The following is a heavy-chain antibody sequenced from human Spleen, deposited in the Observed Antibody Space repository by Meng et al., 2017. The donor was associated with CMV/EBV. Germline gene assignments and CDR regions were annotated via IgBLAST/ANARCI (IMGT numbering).Heavy chain of an antibody. CDR3: ARVLEWLLIPSRFDP. D-gene: IGHD3-3*01. CDR1: GYIFSNYG. V-gene: IGHV1-18*01. J-gene: IGHJ5*02. Sequence: SGYIFSNYGITWVRQAPGQGLEWMGWISAYNGNTSYAQKLQGRVTMTTDTSTSTAYMELRSLRSDDTAVYYCARVLEWLLIPSRFDPWGQGTLVTVSS. CDR2: ISAYNGNT.